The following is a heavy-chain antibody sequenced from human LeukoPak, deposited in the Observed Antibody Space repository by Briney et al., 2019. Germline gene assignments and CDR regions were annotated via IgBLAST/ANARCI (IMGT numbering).Heavy chain of an antibody. CDR2: ISSSSGYI. CDR3: ARYDGYNYVFDY. J-gene: IGHJ4*02. CDR1: GFTFTNYA. Sequence: GVSLRLSCVASGFTFTNYAMSWVRQAPGKGLEWVSSISSSSGYIYYADSLKGRFTISRDNAKNSLYLQMNSLRAEDTAVYYCARYDGYNYVFDYWGQGTLVTVSS. D-gene: IGHD5-18*01. V-gene: IGHV3-21*01.